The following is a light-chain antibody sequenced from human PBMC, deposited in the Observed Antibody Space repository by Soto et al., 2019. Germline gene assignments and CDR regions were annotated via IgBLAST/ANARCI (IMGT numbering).Light chain of an antibody. CDR3: MQGTYRRT. CDR1: QSLVHSDGNTY. CDR2: RVS. V-gene: IGKV2-30*02. J-gene: IGKJ1*01. Sequence: DIVMTQSPLSLPVTLGQPASISCRSSQSLVHSDGNTYLNWFQQRPGQSPRRLIYRVSNRDSGVPDRFSGSGSGTDFTLKISRVVAEDVGVYYCMQGTYRRTFGQGTKVDIK.